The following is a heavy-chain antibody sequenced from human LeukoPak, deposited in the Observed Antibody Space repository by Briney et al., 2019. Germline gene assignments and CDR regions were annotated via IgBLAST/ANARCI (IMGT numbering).Heavy chain of an antibody. D-gene: IGHD4-17*01. V-gene: IGHV3-33*01. CDR1: GFTLSSYG. CDR2: IWYDGSNK. Sequence: GGSLRLSCAASGFTLSSYGMHWVRQAPGKGLEWVAVIWYDGSNKYYADSVKGRFTISRDNSKNTLYLQMNSLRAEDTAVYYCARAATVTTSPLDYWGQGTLVTVSS. J-gene: IGHJ4*02. CDR3: ARAATVTTSPLDY.